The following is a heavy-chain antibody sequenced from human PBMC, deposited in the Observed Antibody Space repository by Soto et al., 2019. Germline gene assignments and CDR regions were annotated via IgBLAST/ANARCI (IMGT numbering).Heavy chain of an antibody. J-gene: IGHJ5*02. CDR2: IIPILGIA. V-gene: IGHV1-69*08. CDR1: GGTFSSYT. D-gene: IGHD1-20*01. CDR3: ARDEVTGTSGWFDP. Sequence: QVQLVQSGAEVKKPGSSVKVSCKASGGTFSSYTISWVRQAPGQGLEWKGRIIPILGIANYAQKFQGRVTITADKSTSTAYMELSSLRSEDTAVYYCARDEVTGTSGWFDPWGQGTLVTVSS.